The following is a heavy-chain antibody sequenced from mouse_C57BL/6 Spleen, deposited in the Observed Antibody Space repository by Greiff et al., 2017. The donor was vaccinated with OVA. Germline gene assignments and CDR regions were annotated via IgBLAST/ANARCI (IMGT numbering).Heavy chain of an antibody. CDR1: GFTFSSYT. J-gene: IGHJ3*01. CDR2: ISGGGGNT. D-gene: IGHD1-2*01. V-gene: IGHV5-9*01. CDR3: ARLVYCGGGVAY. Sequence: EVMLVESGGGLVKPGGSLKLSCAASGFTFSSYTMSWVRQTPEKGLEWVATISGGGGNTYYPDSVKGRFTISRDNAKNTLYLQMSSLRSEDTALYYCARLVYCGGGVAYWGQGTLVTVSA.